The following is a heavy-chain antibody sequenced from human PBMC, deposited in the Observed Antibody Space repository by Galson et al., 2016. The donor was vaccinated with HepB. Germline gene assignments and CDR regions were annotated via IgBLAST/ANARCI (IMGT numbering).Heavy chain of an antibody. J-gene: IGHJ4*02. CDR1: GFIFSSYD. D-gene: IGHD2-8*01. CDR3: ARHQDIVLMMCAAFDY. Sequence: SLRLSCAVSGFIFSSYDMSWVRQAPGKGLEWVSGISASGGSTFFADSVKGRFTISRDNSKNTLSLQMNSLRAEDTAVYYCARHQDIVLMMCAAFDYWGQGILVTVSS. CDR2: ISASGGST. V-gene: IGHV3-23*01.